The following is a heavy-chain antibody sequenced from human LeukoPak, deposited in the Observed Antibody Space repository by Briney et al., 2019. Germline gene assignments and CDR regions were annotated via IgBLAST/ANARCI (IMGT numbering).Heavy chain of an antibody. CDR3: AKIGYCRTTTCSGAFDY. V-gene: IGHV4-28*05. CDR1: GYSISSSTW. J-gene: IGHJ4*02. D-gene: IGHD2-2*03. Sequence: PSDTLSLTCAVSGYSISSSTWRGWIRQPPGKGLEWIGYIYYSGSIYYNPSLKSRVTMSVDTSQNQFSLKLRSVTAVDTAVYYCAKIGYCRTTTCSGAFDYWGQGTLVTVSS. CDR2: IYYSGSI.